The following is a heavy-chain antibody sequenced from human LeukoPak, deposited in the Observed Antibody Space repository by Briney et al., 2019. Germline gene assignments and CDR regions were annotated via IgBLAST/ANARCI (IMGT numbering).Heavy chain of an antibody. CDR3: ARGSPGDDFWSGYYYY. J-gene: IGHJ4*02. V-gene: IGHV3-30-3*01. CDR1: GFTFSSYA. CDR2: ISYDGSNK. D-gene: IGHD3-3*01. Sequence: GGSLRLSCGASGFTFSSYAMHWVRQAPGKGLEWVAAISYDGSNKYYADSVEGRFTISRDNSKNTLYLQMNSLRAEDTAVYYCARGSPGDDFWSGYYYYWGQGTLVTVSS.